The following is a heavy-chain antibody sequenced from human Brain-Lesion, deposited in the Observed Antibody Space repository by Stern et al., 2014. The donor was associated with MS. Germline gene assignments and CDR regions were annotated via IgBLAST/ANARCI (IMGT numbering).Heavy chain of an antibody. CDR3: ARGGAVTTSDYYLDY. J-gene: IGHJ4*02. D-gene: IGHD4-17*01. CDR1: GFTFSYHA. CDR2: ISYDGSDK. V-gene: IGHV3-30*01. Sequence: QLVQSGGGVVQPGRSLRLSCAASGFTFSYHAMHWVRQAPGKGLEWVALISYDGSDKNDAASVKGRFTISRDNSRNTLYLQMNSLRVDDTAGYYCARGGAVTTSDYYLDYGGKGILVTVSS.